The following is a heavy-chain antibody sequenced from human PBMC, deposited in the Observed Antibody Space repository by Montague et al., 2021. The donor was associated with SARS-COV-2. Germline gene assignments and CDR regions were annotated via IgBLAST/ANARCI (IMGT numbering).Heavy chain of an antibody. CDR1: SGSFSSYY. Sequence: SETLSLTCTVSSGSFSSYYWSWIRQPPGKGLEWIGYIYYSGSTNYNPSLKSRVTISVDTSKNQFSLKLSSVTAADTAVYYCARGAGYSSSWYLAFEIWGQGTMVTVPS. CDR3: ARGAGYSSSWYLAFEI. D-gene: IGHD6-13*01. CDR2: IYYSGST. J-gene: IGHJ3*02. V-gene: IGHV4-59*01.